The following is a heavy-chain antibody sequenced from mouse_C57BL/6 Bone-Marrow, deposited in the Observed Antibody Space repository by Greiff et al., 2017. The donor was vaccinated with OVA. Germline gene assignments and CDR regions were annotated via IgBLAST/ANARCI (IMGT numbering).Heavy chain of an antibody. V-gene: IGHV8-8*01. J-gene: IGHJ1*03. CDR1: GFSLSTFGMG. Sequence: VMLVESGPGILQPSQTLSLTCSFSGFSLSTFGMGVGWIRQPSGKGLEWLAHIWWDDDKYYNPALKSRLTISKDTSKNQVFLKIASVDTADTATYYCARRANWDGYFDVWGTGTTVTVSS. D-gene: IGHD4-1*01. CDR2: IWWDDDK. CDR3: ARRANWDGYFDV.